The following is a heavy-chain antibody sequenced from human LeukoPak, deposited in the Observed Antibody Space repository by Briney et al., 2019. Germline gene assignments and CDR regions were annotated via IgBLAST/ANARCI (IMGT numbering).Heavy chain of an antibody. V-gene: IGHV4-38-2*02. Sequence: SETLSLTCAVSDFSISSGYHWGWVRPPPGKGLEWIGSMHHSGSTYYNPSLKSRVTMSTDTSKSQFSLKLSSVTAVDTAVYYCARDRSYFIFDYWGQGTLVTVSS. J-gene: IGHJ4*02. CDR3: ARDRSYFIFDY. D-gene: IGHD3-10*01. CDR1: DFSISSGYH. CDR2: MHHSGST.